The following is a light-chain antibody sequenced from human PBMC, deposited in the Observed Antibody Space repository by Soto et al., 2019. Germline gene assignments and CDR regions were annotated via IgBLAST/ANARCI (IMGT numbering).Light chain of an antibody. CDR2: GNN. CDR1: SSNIGAGYD. V-gene: IGLV1-40*01. CDR3: QSYDSSLSGVV. J-gene: IGLJ1*01. Sequence: QSVLTQPPSVSGAPGQRVTISCTGSSSNIGAGYDVHWYQQLPETAPKLLIYGNNNRPSGVPDRFSVSKSGTSASLAITGLQAEDEADYYCQSYDSSLSGVVFGTGTKLTVL.